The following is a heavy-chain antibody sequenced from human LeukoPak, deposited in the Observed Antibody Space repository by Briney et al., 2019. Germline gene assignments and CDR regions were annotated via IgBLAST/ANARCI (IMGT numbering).Heavy chain of an antibody. CDR1: GASFSDYY. J-gene: IGHJ4*02. Sequence: SETLSLTCAVYGASFSDYYWSFIRQPPGKGLEWIGEINHSGSTNYNPSLKSRVTLSVDTSKNQFSLKLSSVTAADTAAYYCARGAYCSSINCYGFDYWGQGTQVTASS. CDR2: INHSGST. V-gene: IGHV4-34*01. D-gene: IGHD2-2*01. CDR3: ARGAYCSSINCYGFDY.